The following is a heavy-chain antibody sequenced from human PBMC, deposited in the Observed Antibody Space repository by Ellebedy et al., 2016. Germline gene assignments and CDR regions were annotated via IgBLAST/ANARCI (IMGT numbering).Heavy chain of an antibody. CDR2: IYFSGST. D-gene: IGHD3-10*01. CDR3: ARHQPSYGSGSYYTNYYGMDV. Sequence: SETLSLTCTVSGGSISRSTYYWGWIRQPPGKGLEWIGSIYFSGSTYYNPSLKSRVTISVDTSKKQFSLRLSSATAADTAVYYCARHQPSYGSGSYYTNYYGMDVWGQGTTVTVSS. V-gene: IGHV4-39*01. CDR1: GGSISRSTYY. J-gene: IGHJ6*02.